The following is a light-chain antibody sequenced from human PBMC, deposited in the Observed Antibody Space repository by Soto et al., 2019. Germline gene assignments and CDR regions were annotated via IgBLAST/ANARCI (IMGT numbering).Light chain of an antibody. CDR3: LLYYGGVVL. J-gene: IGLJ2*01. CDR2: DAV. Sequence: QAVVTQEPSLTVSPGGTVTLTCGSSTGAVTSGHYPYWVQQRSGQAPRTLIYDAVNRHSWTPARFSGSILGGKAALTLSGAQPEDEGDYYCLLYYGGVVLFGGGTKLTV. CDR1: TGAVTSGHY. V-gene: IGLV7-46*01.